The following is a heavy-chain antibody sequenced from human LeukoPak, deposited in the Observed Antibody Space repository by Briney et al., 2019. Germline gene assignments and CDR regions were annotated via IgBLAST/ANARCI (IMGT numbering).Heavy chain of an antibody. V-gene: IGHV4-59*08. CDR2: IYYSGSP. CDR3: ARLMYYSDSGSYGMDV. D-gene: IGHD3-10*01. CDR1: GGSISSYF. Sequence: PSETLSLTCTVSGGSISSYFWGWIRQPPGKGLEWIGYIYYSGSPNYSPSLKSRVTISVDTSKNQFSLKLSSVTAADTATYYCARLMYYSDSGSYGMDVWGQGTTVTVSS. J-gene: IGHJ6*02.